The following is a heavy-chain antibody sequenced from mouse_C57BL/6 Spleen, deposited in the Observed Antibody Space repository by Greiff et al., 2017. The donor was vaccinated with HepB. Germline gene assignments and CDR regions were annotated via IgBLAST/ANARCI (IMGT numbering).Heavy chain of an antibody. CDR3: ARWMDYGSSHWYFDV. J-gene: IGHJ1*03. CDR2: IYPGDGDT. D-gene: IGHD1-1*01. V-gene: IGHV1-82*01. CDR1: GYAFSSSW. Sequence: VKLQQSGPELVKPGASVKISCKASGYAFSSSWMNWVKQRPGKGLEWIGRIYPGDGDTNYNGKFKGKATLTADKSSSTANMQLSSLTSEDSAVYFCARWMDYGSSHWYFDVWGTGTTVTVSS.